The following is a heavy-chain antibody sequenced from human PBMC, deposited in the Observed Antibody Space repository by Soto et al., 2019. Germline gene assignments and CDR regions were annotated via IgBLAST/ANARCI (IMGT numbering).Heavy chain of an antibody. CDR2: IVVGSGNT. CDR1: GFTFTSSA. V-gene: IGHV1-58*01. J-gene: IGHJ4*02. CDR3: AARATGTTSVLDY. D-gene: IGHD1-7*01. Sequence: SVKVSCKASGFTFTSSAVQWVRQARGQRLEWIGWIVVGSGNTNYSQKFQERVTITRDMSTSTAYMELSSLRSEDTAVYYCAARATGTTSVLDYWGQGTLVTVSS.